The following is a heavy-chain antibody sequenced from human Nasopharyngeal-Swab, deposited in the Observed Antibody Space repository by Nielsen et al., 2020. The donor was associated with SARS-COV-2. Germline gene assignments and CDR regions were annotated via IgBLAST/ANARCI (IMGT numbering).Heavy chain of an antibody. D-gene: IGHD2-2*01. V-gene: IGHV1-69*13. J-gene: IGHJ6*03. CDR2: IIPIFGTA. CDR3: ARGPVVVVPRGPNYYMDV. Sequence: SVKVSCKASGGTFSSYAISWVRQAPGQGLEWMGGIIPIFGTANYAQKFQGRVTITADESTSTAYMELSSLRSEDTAVYYCARGPVVVVPRGPNYYMDVWGKGTTVTVSS. CDR1: GGTFSSYA.